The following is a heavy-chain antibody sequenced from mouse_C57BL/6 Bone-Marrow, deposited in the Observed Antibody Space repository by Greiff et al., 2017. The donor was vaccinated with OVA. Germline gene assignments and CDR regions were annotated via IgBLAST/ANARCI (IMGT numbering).Heavy chain of an antibody. V-gene: IGHV1-47*01. J-gene: IGHJ3*01. Sequence: VQGVESGAELVKPGASVKMSCKASGYTFTTYPIEWMKQNHGKSLEWIGNFHPYNDDTKYNEKFKGKATLTVEKSSSTVYLELSRLTSDDSAVYYCARGDYYSNYGFAYWGQGTLVTVSA. D-gene: IGHD2-5*01. CDR3: ARGDYYSNYGFAY. CDR2: FHPYNDDT. CDR1: GYTFTTYP.